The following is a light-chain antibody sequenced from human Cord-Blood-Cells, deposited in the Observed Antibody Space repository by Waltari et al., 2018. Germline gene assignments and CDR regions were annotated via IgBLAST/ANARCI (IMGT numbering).Light chain of an antibody. V-gene: IGLV5-45*01. Sequence: QAVLPQPASVYASPGASASIPCPFRRCINVGSYRIYWSPQTPGSPPPYILRYKSDSDKQQGSGVPSRFSGSKDASANAGILLISGLQSEDEADYYCMIWHSSASMVFGGGTKLTVL. CDR2: YKSDSDK. CDR1: RCINVGSYR. CDR3: MIWHSSASMV. J-gene: IGLJ2*01.